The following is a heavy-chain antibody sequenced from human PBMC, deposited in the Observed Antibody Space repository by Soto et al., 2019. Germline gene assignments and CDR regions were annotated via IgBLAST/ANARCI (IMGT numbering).Heavy chain of an antibody. V-gene: IGHV3-30*18. D-gene: IGHD2-2*01. CDR1: GFTFSSYG. Sequence: GGSLRLSCAASGFTFSSYGMHWVRQAPGKGLEWVAVISYDGSNKYYADSVKGRFTISRDNSKNTLYLQMNSLRAEDTAVYYCAKDRSHSSTSGRDYYYYYYYMDVWGKGTTVTVSS. CDR3: AKDRSHSSTSGRDYYYYYYYMDV. CDR2: ISYDGSNK. J-gene: IGHJ6*03.